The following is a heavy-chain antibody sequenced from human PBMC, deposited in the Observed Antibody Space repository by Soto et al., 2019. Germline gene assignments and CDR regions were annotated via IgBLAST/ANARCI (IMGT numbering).Heavy chain of an antibody. V-gene: IGHV3-73*01. J-gene: IGHJ4*02. Sequence: EVQVVESGGGLVQPGGSLKLSCAASGFSFSTSAMHWLRQASGKGLEWIGRIRSKANSYATAYAASVEGRFTIARDDSKNTAYLQMSSLKTEDTAVYYWTRHTSDCWGQGTLVTVSS. CDR3: TRHTSDC. CDR2: IRSKANSYAT. CDR1: GFSFSTSA.